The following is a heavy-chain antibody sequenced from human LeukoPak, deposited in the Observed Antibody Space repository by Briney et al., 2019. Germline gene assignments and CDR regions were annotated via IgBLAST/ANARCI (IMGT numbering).Heavy chain of an antibody. D-gene: IGHD2/OR15-2a*01. Sequence: ASVKVSCKASGGTFSSYAISWVRQAPGQGLEWMGGIIPIFGTANYAQKFQGRVTITTDESTSTAYMELSSLRSEDTAVYYCARAPRIPSPHVFDIWGQGTMVTVSS. J-gene: IGHJ3*02. CDR1: GGTFSSYA. V-gene: IGHV1-69*05. CDR3: ARAPRIPSPHVFDI. CDR2: IIPIFGTA.